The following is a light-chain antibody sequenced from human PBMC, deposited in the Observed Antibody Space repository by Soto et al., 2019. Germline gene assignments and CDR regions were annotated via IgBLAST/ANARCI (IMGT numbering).Light chain of an antibody. J-gene: IGKJ2*01. CDR2: DAS. V-gene: IGKV1-33*01. CDR3: QHFDNLPYT. CDR1: QDITNY. Sequence: DIQMTQSPSSLSASVGDRVTITCQASQDITNYLNWYRQKPGKAPKLLIYDASNSETGVPSRFSGRGSGTDFTFTISSLQPEDIATYYCQHFDNLPYTFGQGTKLEIK.